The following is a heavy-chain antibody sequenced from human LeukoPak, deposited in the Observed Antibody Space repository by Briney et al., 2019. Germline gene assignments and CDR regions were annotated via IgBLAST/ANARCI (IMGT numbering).Heavy chain of an antibody. V-gene: IGHV3-43*02. CDR3: AKDRGDVTDLGHDTYYYYGMDV. D-gene: IGHD3-16*01. CDR1: GFTFDDYA. CDR2: ISGDGGST. J-gene: IGHJ6*02. Sequence: PGGSLRLSCAASGFTFDDYAVHWVRQAPGKGLEWVSLISGDGGSTYYADSVKGRFTISRDNSKNSLYLQMNSLRTEDTALYYCAKDRGDVTDLGHDTYYYYGMDVWGQGTTVTVSS.